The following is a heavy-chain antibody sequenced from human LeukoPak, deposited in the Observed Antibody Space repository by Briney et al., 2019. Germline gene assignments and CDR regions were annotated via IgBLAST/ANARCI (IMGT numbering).Heavy chain of an antibody. J-gene: IGHJ5*02. CDR3: AGAAWFGDSLPNWFDP. CDR2: ISSSSSYI. V-gene: IGHV3-21*01. D-gene: IGHD3-10*01. CDR1: GFTFSSYS. Sequence: GGSLRLSCAASGFTFSSYSMNWVRQAPGKGLEWVSSISSSSSYIYYADSVKGRFTISGDNAKNSLYLQMSSLRAEDTAVYYCAGAAWFGDSLPNWFDPWGQGTLVTVSS.